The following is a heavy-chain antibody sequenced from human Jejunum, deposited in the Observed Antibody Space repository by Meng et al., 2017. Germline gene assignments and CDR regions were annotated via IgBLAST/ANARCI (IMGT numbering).Heavy chain of an antibody. Sequence: QLQLQESGPGLVKPSETRSHTCTVSGDSITSGSYYWAWIRQPPGTGLEWIGSIQHSGSTYYNPSLKSRVSLSVDRSKNQFSLNLNSVAAADTAVYYCARLTYVRYFDYWGQGTLVTVSS. V-gene: IGHV4-39*01. CDR3: ARLTYVRYFDY. D-gene: IGHD3-10*02. CDR1: GDSITSGSYY. J-gene: IGHJ4*02. CDR2: IQHSGST.